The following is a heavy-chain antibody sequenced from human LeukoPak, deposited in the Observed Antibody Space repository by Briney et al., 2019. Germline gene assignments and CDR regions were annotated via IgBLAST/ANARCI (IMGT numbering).Heavy chain of an antibody. CDR2: ISYDGNNE. Sequence: GGSLRLSCAASGFTFGTYTMHWVRQTPDKRLEWVAAISYDGNNENYAESVKGRFTVSRDNSKNTLYLQMSSLSAEDTAMYYCARDQDGDWGQGTLVTVSS. CDR1: GFTFGTYT. CDR3: ARDQDGD. J-gene: IGHJ4*02. V-gene: IGHV3-30*04. D-gene: IGHD2-15*01.